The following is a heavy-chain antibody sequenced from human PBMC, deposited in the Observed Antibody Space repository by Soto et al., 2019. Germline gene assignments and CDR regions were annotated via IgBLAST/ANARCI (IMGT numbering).Heavy chain of an antibody. CDR1: GYTFTSYA. J-gene: IGHJ6*02. V-gene: IGHV1-3*01. CDR3: ARQTRWYISSYYYYGMDV. D-gene: IGHD6-13*01. Sequence: GASVKVSCKASGYTFTSYAMHWVRQAPGQRLEWMGWINAGNGNTKYSQKFQGRVTITRDTSASTAYMELSSLRSEDTAVYYCARQTRWYISSYYYYGMDVWGQGTTVTVSS. CDR2: INAGNGNT.